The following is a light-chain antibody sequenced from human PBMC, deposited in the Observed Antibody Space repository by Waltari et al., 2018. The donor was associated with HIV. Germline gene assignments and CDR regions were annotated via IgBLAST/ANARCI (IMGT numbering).Light chain of an antibody. J-gene: IGKJ2*01. CDR3: QQYDVVPYT. CDR2: WAS. V-gene: IGKV4-1*01. Sequence: DIVMTQSPDSLTVSLGERATINCKSSPNILYRSNNMTFLSWYQLKPGQPPKLLIYWASTRESGVPDRFSGSQSGTDFNLTISSLQAEDVAVYYCQQYDVVPYTFGQGTKLQIK. CDR1: PNILYRSNNMTF.